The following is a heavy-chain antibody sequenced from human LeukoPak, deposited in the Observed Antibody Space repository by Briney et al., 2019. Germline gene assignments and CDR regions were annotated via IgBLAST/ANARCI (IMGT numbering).Heavy chain of an antibody. CDR1: GFTFSSYG. V-gene: IGHV3-15*01. CDR3: TTGSGYYYVGAFDI. Sequence: GGTLRLSCAASGFTFSSYGMSWVRQAPGKGLEWVGRIKSKTDGGTTDYAAPVKGRFTISRDDSKNTLYLQMNSLKTEDTAVYYCTTGSGYYYVGAFDIWGQGTMVTVSS. J-gene: IGHJ3*02. CDR2: IKSKTDGGTT. D-gene: IGHD3-22*01.